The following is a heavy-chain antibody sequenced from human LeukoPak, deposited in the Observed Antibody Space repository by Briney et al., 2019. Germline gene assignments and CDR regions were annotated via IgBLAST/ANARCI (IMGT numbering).Heavy chain of an antibody. J-gene: IGHJ4*02. CDR1: GGSISSYY. V-gene: IGHV4-4*07. CDR3: ARDSYYDFWSGYPAYYFDY. D-gene: IGHD3-3*01. Sequence: SETLSLTCTVSGGSISSYYWSWIRQPAGKGLEWIGRIYTSGSTNYNPSLKSRVTMSVDTSKNQFSLKLSSVTAADTAVYYCARDSYYDFWSGYPAYYFDYWGQGTLVTVSS. CDR2: IYTSGST.